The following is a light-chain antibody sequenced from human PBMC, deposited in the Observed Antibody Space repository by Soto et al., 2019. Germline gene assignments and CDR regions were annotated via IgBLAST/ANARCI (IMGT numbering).Light chain of an antibody. CDR3: QQSNSSPPT. V-gene: IGKV1-39*01. CDR1: QSITNY. Sequence: DIQMTQSPSALSASVGDRVTITCRASQSITNYLNWYQHKPGQAPNLLIYAASTLQAGVPSRFRGSGSGTDFTLPISSLQPEDFATYFCQQSNSSPPTFGGGTKVDIK. J-gene: IGKJ4*01. CDR2: AAS.